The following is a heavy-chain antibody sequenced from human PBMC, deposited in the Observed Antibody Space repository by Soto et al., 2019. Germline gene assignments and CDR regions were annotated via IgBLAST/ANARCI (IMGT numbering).Heavy chain of an antibody. D-gene: IGHD3-10*01. V-gene: IGHV3-33*01. Sequence: GSLRLSCAASGFTFSSYGMHWVRQAPGKGLEWVAVIWYDGSNKYYADSVKGRFTISRDNSKNTLYLQMNSLRAEDTAVYYCARGRGGYYGSGSRNFDYWGQGTLVTVSS. CDR2: IWYDGSNK. J-gene: IGHJ4*02. CDR1: GFTFSSYG. CDR3: ARGRGGYYGSGSRNFDY.